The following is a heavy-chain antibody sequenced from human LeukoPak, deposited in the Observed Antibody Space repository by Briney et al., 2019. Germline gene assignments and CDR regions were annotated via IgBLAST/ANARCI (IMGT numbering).Heavy chain of an antibody. V-gene: IGHV3-7*03. J-gene: IGHJ6*02. CDR3: AREKSPNCSSTSCSYYYYYGMDV. CDR1: GFTFNSYW. D-gene: IGHD2-2*01. CDR2: IKQDGSEY. Sequence: GGSLRLSCVASGFTFNSYWMSWVRQAPGKGLEWVANIKQDGSEYYYVDSVKGRFTIPRDNAKNSLYLQMDSLRAEDTAVYYCAREKSPNCSSTSCSYYYYYGMDVWGQGTTVTVSS.